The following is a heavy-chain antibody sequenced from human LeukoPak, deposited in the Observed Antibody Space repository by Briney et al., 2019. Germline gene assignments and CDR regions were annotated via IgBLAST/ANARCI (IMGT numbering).Heavy chain of an antibody. CDR3: ARDQDRLVRGVLAW. D-gene: IGHD3-10*01. J-gene: IGHJ4*02. CDR1: GFTFTTYW. Sequence: GESLRLSCAASGFTFTTYWMSWVRQAPGKGLEWVANIKQDGTEKYYVDSVKGRFTISRDNAKSSLYLQMNSLRAEDTAVYYCARDQDRLVRGVLAWWGQGTLVTVSS. V-gene: IGHV3-7*01. CDR2: IKQDGTEK.